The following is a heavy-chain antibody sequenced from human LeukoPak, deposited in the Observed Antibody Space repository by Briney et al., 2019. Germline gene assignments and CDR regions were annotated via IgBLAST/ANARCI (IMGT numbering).Heavy chain of an antibody. V-gene: IGHV3-7*01. CDR2: IKQDGSEK. D-gene: IGHD3-22*01. CDR3: ARDVYDSSGFSGAFDI. CDR1: GFTFSSYW. Sequence: GGSLRLSCAASGFTFSSYWMSWVRQAPGKGLEWVANIKQDGSEKYYVDSVKGRFTISRDNAKNSLYLQMNSLRAEDTAVYYCARDVYDSSGFSGAFDIWGQGTMVTVSS. J-gene: IGHJ3*02.